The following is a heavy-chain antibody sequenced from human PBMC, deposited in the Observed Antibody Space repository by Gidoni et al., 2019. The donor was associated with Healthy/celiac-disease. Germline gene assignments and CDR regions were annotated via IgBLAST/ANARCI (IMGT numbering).Heavy chain of an antibody. Sequence: EVQLVESGGGLVQPGGSLRLSCAASGFSFSSYEMNWVRQAPGKGLEWVSYISSSGSTIYYADSVKGRFTISRDNAKNSLYLQMNSLRAEDTAVYYCAREGNDFWSGYYMDWGQGTLVTVSS. D-gene: IGHD3-3*01. J-gene: IGHJ4*02. V-gene: IGHV3-48*03. CDR1: GFSFSSYE. CDR3: AREGNDFWSGYYMD. CDR2: ISSSGSTI.